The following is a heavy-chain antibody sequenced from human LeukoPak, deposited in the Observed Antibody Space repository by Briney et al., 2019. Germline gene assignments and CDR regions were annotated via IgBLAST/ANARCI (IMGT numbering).Heavy chain of an antibody. CDR2: ISGSGGST. Sequence: QAGGSLRLSCAASGFTFSSYAMSWVRQAPEKGLEWVSAISGSGGSTYYADSVKGRFTISRDNSKNTLYLQMNSLRAEDTAVYYCAKVGVPAAILMEYWGQGTLVTVSS. D-gene: IGHD2-2*01. J-gene: IGHJ4*02. V-gene: IGHV3-23*01. CDR3: AKVGVPAAILMEY. CDR1: GFTFSSYA.